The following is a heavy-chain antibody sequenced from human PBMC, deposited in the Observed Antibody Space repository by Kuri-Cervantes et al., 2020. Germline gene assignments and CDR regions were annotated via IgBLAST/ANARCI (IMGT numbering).Heavy chain of an antibody. CDR3: ARGGRGYSYGYSSPFVL. J-gene: IGHJ3*01. CDR1: GDSINSYY. CDR2: ISYSGTT. Sequence: SETLSLTCTVSGDSINSYYWNWIRQPPGKGLEWIGYISYSGTTNYNPSLKSRVTISVDTSKNQFSLKLSSVTAADTAVYYCARGGRGYSYGYSSPFVLWGQGTMVTVSS. V-gene: IGHV4-59*12. D-gene: IGHD5-18*01.